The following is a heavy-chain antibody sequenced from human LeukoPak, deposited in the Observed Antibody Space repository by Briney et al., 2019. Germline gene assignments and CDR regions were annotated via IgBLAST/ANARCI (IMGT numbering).Heavy chain of an antibody. CDR1: GDSISIGSYY. D-gene: IGHD6-6*01. CDR3: ARHTPIAALNY. V-gene: IGHV4-61*09. CDR2: MNTTGYN. J-gene: IGHJ4*02. Sequence: PSQTLSLTCTVSGDSISIGSYYWSWIRQPAGKGLEWIGHMNTTGYNKYNPSLKSRLTISVDTSKNQFSLKLSSVTAADTAVYYCARHTPIAALNYWGQGTLVTVSS.